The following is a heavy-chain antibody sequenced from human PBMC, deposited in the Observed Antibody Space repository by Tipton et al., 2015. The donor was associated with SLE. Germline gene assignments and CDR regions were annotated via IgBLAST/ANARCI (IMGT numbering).Heavy chain of an antibody. J-gene: IGHJ4*02. V-gene: IGHV1-2*02. D-gene: IGHD3-10*01. CDR2: INPNSGGT. Sequence: QVQLVQSGAEVKKPGASVKVSCKASGYTFTGYYMHWVRQAPGQGLEWMGWINPNSGGTNYAQKFQGRVTMTRDTSISTAYMELSSLRSEDTAVYYCASSVGSGSYWGLFDYWGQGTMVTVSS. CDR3: ASSVGSGSYWGLFDY. CDR1: GYTFTGYY.